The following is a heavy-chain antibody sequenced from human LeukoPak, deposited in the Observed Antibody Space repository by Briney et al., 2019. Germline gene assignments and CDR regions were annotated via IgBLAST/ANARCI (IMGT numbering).Heavy chain of an antibody. CDR2: FYYSGST. D-gene: IGHD4-17*01. J-gene: IGHJ3*02. Sequence: PSETLSLTCIVSGGSIGSYYWSWIRQPPGKGLEWIGYFYYSGSTKYNPSLKSRVTISVDTSKNQFSLKLSSVTAADTAVYFCARDPHYGDILNDPFDIWGQGTMVTVSS. CDR3: ARDPHYGDILNDPFDI. CDR1: GGSIGSYY. V-gene: IGHV4-59*01.